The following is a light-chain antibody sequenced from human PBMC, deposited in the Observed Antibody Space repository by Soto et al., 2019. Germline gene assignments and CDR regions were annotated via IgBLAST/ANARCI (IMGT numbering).Light chain of an antibody. J-gene: IGKJ1*01. Sequence: EIVLTQSPGTLSLSPGERATLSCRASQSVSSSFLAWYQQKPGQAPRLLIYGASNRATGIPDRFSGSGPGTDFTLTISRLEPEDFAVYYFQQYVTSPWAFGQGTKVAIE. CDR3: QQYVTSPWA. V-gene: IGKV3-20*01. CDR2: GAS. CDR1: QSVSSSF.